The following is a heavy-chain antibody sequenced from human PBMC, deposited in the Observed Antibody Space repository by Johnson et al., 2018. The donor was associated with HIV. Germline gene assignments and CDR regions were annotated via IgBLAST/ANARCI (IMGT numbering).Heavy chain of an antibody. V-gene: IGHV3-15*01. J-gene: IGHJ3*02. Sequence: VQLVESGGGLVKPGGSLRLSCAASRFTFSEYDVSWVRQVPGKGLEWVGRIKSKTDGGTTDYAAPVQGRFTISRDNSKNTLYLQMNSLRAEDTAVYYCANLGYSSSWDYDGFDIWGQGTMVTVSS. D-gene: IGHD6-13*01. CDR3: ANLGYSSSWDYDGFDI. CDR1: RFTFSEYD. CDR2: IKSKTDGGTT.